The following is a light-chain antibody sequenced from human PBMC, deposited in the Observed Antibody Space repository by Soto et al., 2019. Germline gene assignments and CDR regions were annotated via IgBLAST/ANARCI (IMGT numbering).Light chain of an antibody. Sequence: EIVLTQSPGTLSLSPGERATLSCRASQSVNNNYLAWYQQKPGQAPRLLIYGASRRATGIPDRFSGSESGTDFTLTISRLEPEDFAVYYCQQYGSSQYTFGQGTKLQIK. CDR1: QSVNNNY. J-gene: IGKJ2*01. CDR2: GAS. V-gene: IGKV3-20*01. CDR3: QQYGSSQYT.